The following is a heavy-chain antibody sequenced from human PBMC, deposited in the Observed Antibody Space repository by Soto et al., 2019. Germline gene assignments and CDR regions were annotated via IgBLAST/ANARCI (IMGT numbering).Heavy chain of an antibody. CDR2: MKHSGST. D-gene: IGHD3-3*01. CDR3: ARAHNDFWSGYPIPYGMDV. Sequence: ETLSLTCAVYRGSFSGYYWSWIRQPPGKGLEWIGEMKHSGSTNYNPSLKSRVTISVDTSKNHFSLKLSSVTAADTAVYYCARAHNDFWSGYPIPYGMDVWGQGTTVTVSS. V-gene: IGHV4-34*01. CDR1: RGSFSGYY. J-gene: IGHJ6*02.